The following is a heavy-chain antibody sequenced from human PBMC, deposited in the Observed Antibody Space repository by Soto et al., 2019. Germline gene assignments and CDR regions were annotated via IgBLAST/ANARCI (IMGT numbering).Heavy chain of an antibody. CDR3: ARYYDFWSGYNLAGKYYGMDV. CDR1: GYTFTSYG. CDR2: ISAYNGNT. J-gene: IGHJ6*02. V-gene: IGHV1-18*04. D-gene: IGHD3-3*01. Sequence: AAVKVSCKASGYTFTSYGIRWVRQAPGQGLEWMGWISAYNGNTNYAQKLQGRVTMTTDTSTSTAYMELRSLRSDDTAVYYCARYYDFWSGYNLAGKYYGMDVWGQGTPVTVSS.